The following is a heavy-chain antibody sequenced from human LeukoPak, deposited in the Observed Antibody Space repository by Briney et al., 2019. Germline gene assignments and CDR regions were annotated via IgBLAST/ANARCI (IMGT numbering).Heavy chain of an antibody. CDR2: ISYDGSNK. CDR3: AKHLSSGWYGGPFDI. CDR1: GFTFSSYG. J-gene: IGHJ3*02. D-gene: IGHD6-19*01. V-gene: IGHV3-30*18. Sequence: GGSLRLSCAASGFTFSSYGMHWVRQAPGKGLEWVAVISYDGSNKYYADSVKGRFTISRDNSKNTLYLQMNSLRAEDTAVYYCAKHLSSGWYGGPFDIWGQGTMVTVSS.